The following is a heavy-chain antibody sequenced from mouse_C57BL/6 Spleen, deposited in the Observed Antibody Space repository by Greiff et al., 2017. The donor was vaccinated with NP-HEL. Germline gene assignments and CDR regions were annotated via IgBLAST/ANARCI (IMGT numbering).Heavy chain of an antibody. CDR3: ARRGYGSSLYFDY. CDR1: GYTFTDYY. J-gene: IGHJ2*01. D-gene: IGHD1-1*01. Sequence: QVQLQQSGAELVRPGASVKLSCKASGYTFTDYYINWVKQRPGQGLEWIARIYPGSGNTYYNEKFKGKATLTAEKSSSTAYMQLSSLTSEDSAVYFCARRGYGSSLYFDYWGQGTTLTVSS. CDR2: IYPGSGNT. V-gene: IGHV1-76*01.